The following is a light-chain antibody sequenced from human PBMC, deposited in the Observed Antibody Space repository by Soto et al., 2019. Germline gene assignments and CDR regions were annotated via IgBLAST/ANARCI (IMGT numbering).Light chain of an antibody. Sequence: QSALTQPPSASGSPGQSVTISCTGTSSDVGDYNFVSWYQQHPGKAPKLMIYEVSERPSGVPDRFSGSKSGNTASLTVSGLQAEDGADYYCSSFSGSNNYVFGTGTKLTVL. CDR3: SSFSGSNNYV. V-gene: IGLV2-8*01. CDR1: SSDVGDYNF. J-gene: IGLJ1*01. CDR2: EVS.